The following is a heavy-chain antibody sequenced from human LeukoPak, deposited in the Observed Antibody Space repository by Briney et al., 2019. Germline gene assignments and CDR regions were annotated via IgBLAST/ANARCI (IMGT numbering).Heavy chain of an antibody. CDR3: ARASMVRGVIRPYYYYYMDV. J-gene: IGHJ6*03. CDR2: INPNSGGT. CDR1: GYTFTGYY. Sequence: ASVKVSCKASGYTFTGYYMHWVRQAPGQGLEWMGWINPNSGGTNYAQKFQGRVTMTRDTSISTAYMELSRLRSDDTAVYYCARASMVRGVIRPYYYYYMDVWGKGTTVTVSS. V-gene: IGHV1-2*02. D-gene: IGHD3-10*01.